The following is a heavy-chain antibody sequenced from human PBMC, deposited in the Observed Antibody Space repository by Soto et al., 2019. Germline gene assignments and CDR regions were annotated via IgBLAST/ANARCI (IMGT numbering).Heavy chain of an antibody. CDR2: INSDGSST. J-gene: IGHJ3*02. D-gene: IGHD3-22*01. CDR1: GFTFSSYW. Sequence: PGGSLRLSCAAAGFTFSSYWMYWVRQAPGKGLVWVSRINSDGSSTSYADSVKGRFTISRDNAKNTLYLQMNSLRAEDTAVYYCARAFDSSGYYYGWSAFDIWGQGTMVTVSS. V-gene: IGHV3-74*01. CDR3: ARAFDSSGYYYGWSAFDI.